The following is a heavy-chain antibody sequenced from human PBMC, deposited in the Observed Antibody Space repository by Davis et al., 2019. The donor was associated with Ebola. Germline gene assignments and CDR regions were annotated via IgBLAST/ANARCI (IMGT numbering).Heavy chain of an antibody. CDR3: AKVASSSSSIHYYGMDV. CDR1: GFTFKDYA. CDR2: TIYDGTNE. J-gene: IGHJ6*02. D-gene: IGHD6-6*01. V-gene: IGHV3-30*02. Sequence: GGSLRLSCAASGFTFKDYAMHWVRQAPGKGLEWVAFTIYDGTNEYYGDSVKGRFIISRDNSNNTLFLQMNNLGPGDTAVYYCAKVASSSSSIHYYGMDVWGLGTTVTVSS.